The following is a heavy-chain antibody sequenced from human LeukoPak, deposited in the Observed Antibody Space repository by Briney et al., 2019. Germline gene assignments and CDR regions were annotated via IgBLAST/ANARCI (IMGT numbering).Heavy chain of an antibody. Sequence: GGSLRLSCAASGFNFRTYGMHWVRQAPGKGLEWAAVIWYDGSYKYYADSVKGRFTLSRDNANNTLFLQMDSLRAEDTAIYYCARDMRTYSSNWYYFDHWGQGTLVIVSS. V-gene: IGHV3-33*01. CDR2: IWYDGSYK. J-gene: IGHJ4*02. D-gene: IGHD6-13*01. CDR1: GFNFRTYG. CDR3: ARDMRTYSSNWYYFDH.